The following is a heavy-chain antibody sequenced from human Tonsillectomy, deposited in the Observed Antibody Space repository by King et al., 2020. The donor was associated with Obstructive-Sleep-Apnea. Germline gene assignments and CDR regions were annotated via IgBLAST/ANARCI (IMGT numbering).Heavy chain of an antibody. J-gene: IGHJ4*02. CDR3: ATQSGGDYPFAY. D-gene: IGHD4-17*01. CDR1: GYSFTSYW. CDR2: IDPSDSYT. V-gene: IGHV5-10-1*03. Sequence: VQLVESGAEVKKPGESLRISCKGSGYSFTSYWISWVRQMPGKGLEWMGRIDPSDSYTNYSPSFQGHVTISADKSISTAYLQWSSLKASDTAMYYCATQSGGDYPFAYCGQGTLVTGSA.